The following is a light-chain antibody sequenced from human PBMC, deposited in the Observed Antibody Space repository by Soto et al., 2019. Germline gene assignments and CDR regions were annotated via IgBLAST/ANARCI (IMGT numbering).Light chain of an antibody. Sequence: EIVLTQSPATLSLSPGGGATLSCRASQSVRRHLAWYQQKPGQAPRLLIYDASNRATGIPARFSGSGSGTDFTHTITSLEPQDVALYYCQQRSNWPITFGQGTRLEIK. J-gene: IGKJ5*01. CDR3: QQRSNWPIT. V-gene: IGKV3-11*01. CDR1: QSVRRH. CDR2: DAS.